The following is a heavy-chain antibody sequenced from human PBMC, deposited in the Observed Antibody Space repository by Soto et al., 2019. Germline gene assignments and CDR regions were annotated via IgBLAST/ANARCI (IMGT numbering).Heavy chain of an antibody. Sequence: QVQLVQSGAEVKKPGSSVKVSCKASGGTFSSYAISWVRQAPGQGLEWMGWIIPIFGTANYVQKFQGRVTITADESTSTDYMELSSLRSEDTAVYYCAREISTGVTGWFDPWGQGTLVTVSS. V-gene: IGHV1-69*12. CDR1: GGTFSSYA. J-gene: IGHJ5*02. D-gene: IGHD1-20*01. CDR3: AREISTGVTGWFDP. CDR2: IIPIFGTA.